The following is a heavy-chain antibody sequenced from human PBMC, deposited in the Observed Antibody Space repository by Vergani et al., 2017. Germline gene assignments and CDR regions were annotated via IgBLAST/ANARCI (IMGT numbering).Heavy chain of an antibody. J-gene: IGHJ4*02. CDR1: GFTFSSYG. CDR3: ARGIAVAATDY. V-gene: IGHV3-33*01. D-gene: IGHD6-19*01. Sequence: QVQLVESGGGVVQPGRSLRLSCAASGFTFSSYGMHWVRQAPGKGLEWVAVIWYDGSNKYYADSVKGRFTISRDNSKNTLYLQMNSLRAEDTAVYYCARGIAVAATDYWGQGTLVTVSS. CDR2: IWYDGSNK.